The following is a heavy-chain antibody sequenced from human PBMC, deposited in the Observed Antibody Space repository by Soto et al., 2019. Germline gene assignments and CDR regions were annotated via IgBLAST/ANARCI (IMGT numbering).Heavy chain of an antibody. CDR2: IYYSGST. Sequence: SETLSLTCTGSGGSISSSSYYWGWIRQPPGKGLEWIGSIYYSGSTYYNPSLKSRVTISVDTSKNQFSLKLSSVTAADTAVYYCARRIGIAVAGRGYYYYGMDVWGQGTTVTVSS. J-gene: IGHJ6*02. CDR1: GGSISSSSYY. D-gene: IGHD6-19*01. V-gene: IGHV4-39*01. CDR3: ARRIGIAVAGRGYYYYGMDV.